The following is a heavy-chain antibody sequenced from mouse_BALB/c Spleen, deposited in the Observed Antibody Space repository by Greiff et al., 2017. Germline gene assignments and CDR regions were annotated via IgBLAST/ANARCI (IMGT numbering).Heavy chain of an antibody. Sequence: VQLQQSGAELMKPGASVKISCKATGYTFSSYWIEWVKQRPGHGLEWIGEILPGSGSTNYNEKFKGKATFTADTSSNTAYMQLSSLTSEDSAVYYCAREPLYDLYAMDYWGQGTSVTVSS. D-gene: IGHD2-3*01. V-gene: IGHV1-9*01. CDR2: ILPGSGST. CDR1: GYTFSSYW. J-gene: IGHJ4*01. CDR3: AREPLYDLYAMDY.